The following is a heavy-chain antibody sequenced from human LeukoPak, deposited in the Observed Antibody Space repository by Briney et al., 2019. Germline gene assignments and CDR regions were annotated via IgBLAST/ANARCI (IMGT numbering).Heavy chain of an antibody. J-gene: IGHJ4*02. CDR1: GGSVSSTSYY. V-gene: IGHV4-61*01. Sequence: PSETLSLTCTVSGGSVSSTSYYWSWIRQPPGKGLEWIGYIYYSGRTNYNPSLKSRVTISADTSKNQFSLKLSSVTAADTAVYYCARLYCSRTSCYLDYWGQGTLVTVSS. CDR3: ARLYCSRTSCYLDY. D-gene: IGHD2-2*01. CDR2: IYYSGRT.